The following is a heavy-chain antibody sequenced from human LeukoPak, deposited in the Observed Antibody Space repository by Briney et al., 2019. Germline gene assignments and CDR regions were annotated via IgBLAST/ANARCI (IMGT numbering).Heavy chain of an antibody. CDR3: ARDQEGFDY. CDR2: IYPRDGST. CDR1: GYTFTSNY. J-gene: IGHJ4*02. V-gene: IGHV1-46*01. Sequence: ASVKVSCKASGYTFTSNYIHWVRQAPGQGLEWMGMIYPRDGSTSYAQKFQGRVTVTRDTSTSIVHMELSGLRSEDTAVYYCARDQEGFDYWGQGTLVTVSS.